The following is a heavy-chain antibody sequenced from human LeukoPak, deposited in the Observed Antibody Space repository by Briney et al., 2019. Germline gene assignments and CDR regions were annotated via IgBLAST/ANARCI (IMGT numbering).Heavy chain of an antibody. CDR2: IYYSGST. CDR1: GGSISSYY. CDR3: ARDPLASSYFDL. V-gene: IGHV4-59*01. J-gene: IGHJ2*01. Sequence: PSETLSLTCTVSGGSISSYYWSWIRQPPGKGLEWIGYIYYSGSTNYNPALKSRVTISVDTSKNQFSLKLSSVTAADTAVYYCARDPLASSYFDLWGRGTLVTVSS.